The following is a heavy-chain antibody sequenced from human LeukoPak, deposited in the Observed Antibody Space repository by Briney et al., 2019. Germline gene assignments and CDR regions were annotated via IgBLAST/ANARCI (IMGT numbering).Heavy chain of an antibody. CDR1: GFTVSSNY. CDR3: ARVRKWLVNYYYYYYMDV. Sequence: GGSLRLSCAASGFTVSSNYMSWVRQAPGKGLEWVSVIYSGGSTYYADSVKGRFTISRDNSKNTLYLQMNSLRAEDTAVYYCARVRKWLVNYYYYYYMDVWGKGTTVAVSS. V-gene: IGHV3-53*01. D-gene: IGHD6-19*01. J-gene: IGHJ6*03. CDR2: IYSGGST.